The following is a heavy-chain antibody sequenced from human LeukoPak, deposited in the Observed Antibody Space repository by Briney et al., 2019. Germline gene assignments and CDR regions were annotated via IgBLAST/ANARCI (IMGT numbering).Heavy chain of an antibody. CDR2: IIPIFGTA. V-gene: IGHV1-69*05. Sequence: SVKVSCKATGGTFSSYAISWVRQAPGQGLEWMGGIIPIFGTANYAQKFQGRVTITTDESTSTAYMELSSLRPEDTAVYYCARGKYYYDSSGYYFYYFDYWGQGTLVTVSS. J-gene: IGHJ4*02. CDR1: GGTFSSYA. CDR3: ARGKYYYDSSGYYFYYFDY. D-gene: IGHD3-22*01.